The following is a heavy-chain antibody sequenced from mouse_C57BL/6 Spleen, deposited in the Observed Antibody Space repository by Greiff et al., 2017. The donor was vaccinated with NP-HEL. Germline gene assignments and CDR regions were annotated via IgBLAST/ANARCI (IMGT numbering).Heavy chain of an antibody. CDR1: GYTFTSYW. Sequence: QVQLQESGAELAKPGASVKLSCKASGYTFTSYWMHWVKQRPGQGLEWIGYITPSSGYTKYNLKFKDTATLTADKASSTAYMQLSSLTYEDSAVYYCARRGAITTVVATDFDYWGQGTTLTVSS. CDR2: ITPSSGYT. J-gene: IGHJ2*01. CDR3: ARRGAITTVVATDFDY. V-gene: IGHV1-7*01. D-gene: IGHD1-1*01.